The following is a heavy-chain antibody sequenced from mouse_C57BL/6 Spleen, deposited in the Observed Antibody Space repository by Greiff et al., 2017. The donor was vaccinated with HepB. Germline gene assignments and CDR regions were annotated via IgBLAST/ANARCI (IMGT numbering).Heavy chain of an antibody. CDR1: GYTFTSYW. CDR3: ARSGYDYLYYFDY. J-gene: IGHJ2*01. V-gene: IGHV1-59*01. Sequence: QVQLQQPGAELVRPGTSVKLSCKASGYTFTSYWMHWVKQRPGQGLEWIGVIDPSDSYTNYNQKFKGKATLTVDTSSSTAYMQRSSLTSEDSAVYYCARSGYDYLYYFDYWGQGTTLTVSS. CDR2: IDPSDSYT. D-gene: IGHD2-4*01.